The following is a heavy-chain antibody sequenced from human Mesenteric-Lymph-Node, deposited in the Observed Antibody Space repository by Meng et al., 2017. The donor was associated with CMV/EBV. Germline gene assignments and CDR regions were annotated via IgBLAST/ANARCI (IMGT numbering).Heavy chain of an antibody. D-gene: IGHD3-10*01. J-gene: IGHJ3*02. V-gene: IGHV3-9*01. CDR2: ISWNSGSI. Sequence: GGSLRLSCAASGFTFDDYAMHWVRQAPGKGLEWVSGISWNSGSIGYADSVKGRFTISRDNAKNSLYLQMNSLRAEDTAVYYCARGGTMVRDPGAFDIWGQGTMVTVSS. CDR3: ARGGTMVRDPGAFDI. CDR1: GFTFDDYA.